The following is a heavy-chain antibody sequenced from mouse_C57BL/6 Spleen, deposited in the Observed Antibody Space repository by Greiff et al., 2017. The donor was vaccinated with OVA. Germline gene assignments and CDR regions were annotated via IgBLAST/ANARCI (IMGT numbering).Heavy chain of an antibody. CDR3: ARGGDYGSSAWFAY. D-gene: IGHD1-1*01. CDR2: IYPGSGST. V-gene: IGHV1-55*01. CDR1: GYTFTSYW. Sequence: VQLQQPGAELVKPGASVKMSCTASGYTFTSYWITWVKQRPGQGLEWIGDIYPGSGSTNYNEKFKSKATLTVDTSSSTAYMQLSSLTSEDSAVYYCARGGDYGSSAWFAYWGQGTLVTVSA. J-gene: IGHJ3*01.